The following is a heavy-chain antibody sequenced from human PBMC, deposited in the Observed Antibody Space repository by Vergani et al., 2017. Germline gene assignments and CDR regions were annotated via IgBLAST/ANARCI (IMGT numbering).Heavy chain of an antibody. CDR1: GFTFSSYA. D-gene: IGHD6-13*01. J-gene: IGHJ4*02. CDR3: AKDPSQQLAPAHFDY. CDR2: ISGSGGST. V-gene: IGHV3-23*01. Sequence: EVQLLESGGGLVQPGGSLRLSCAASGFTFSSYAMSWVRQAPGKGLEWVSAISGSGGSTYYADSVKGRFTISRDNSKNTLYLQMNSQRAEDTAVSYCAKDPSQQLAPAHFDYWGQGTLVTVSS.